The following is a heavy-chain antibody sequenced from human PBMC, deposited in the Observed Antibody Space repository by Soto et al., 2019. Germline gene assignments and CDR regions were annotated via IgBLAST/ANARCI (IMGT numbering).Heavy chain of an antibody. D-gene: IGHD2-2*01. CDR2: ISGSGGST. CDR3: AKDTHGYCSSTSCYAFDY. V-gene: IGHV3-23*01. CDR1: GFTFSSYA. Sequence: GGSLRLSCAASGFTFSSYAMSWVRQAPGKGLEWVSAISGSGGSTYYADSVKGRFTISRDNSKNTLYLQMNSLRAEDTAVYYCAKDTHGYCSSTSCYAFDYWGQGTLVTVSS. J-gene: IGHJ4*02.